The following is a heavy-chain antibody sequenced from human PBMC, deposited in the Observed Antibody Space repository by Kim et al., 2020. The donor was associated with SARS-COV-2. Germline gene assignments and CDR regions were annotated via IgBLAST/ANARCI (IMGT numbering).Heavy chain of an antibody. D-gene: IGHD6-13*01. Sequence: SETLSLTCTVSGGSISSYYWSWIRQPPGKGLEWIGYIYYSGSTNYNPSLKSRVTISVDTSKNQLSLKLSSVTAADTAVYYCARGLTAAGYFDYWGQGTLVTVSS. J-gene: IGHJ4*02. CDR2: IYYSGST. CDR3: ARGLTAAGYFDY. V-gene: IGHV4-59*13. CDR1: GGSISSYY.